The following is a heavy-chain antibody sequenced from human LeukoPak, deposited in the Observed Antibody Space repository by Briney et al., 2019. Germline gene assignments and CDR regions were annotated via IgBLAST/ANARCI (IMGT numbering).Heavy chain of an antibody. J-gene: IGHJ3*02. Sequence: PGGSLRLSCAASGFTFSTYSMNWVRQAPGKGLVWVSRINSDGSSTSYADSVKGRFTISRDNAKNSLYLQMNSLRAEDTAVYYCARPRGYCSVGSCSFRRRSDAFDIWGQGTMVTVSS. CDR3: ARPRGYCSVGSCSFRRRSDAFDI. CDR2: INSDGSST. D-gene: IGHD2-15*01. CDR1: GFTFSTYS. V-gene: IGHV3-74*01.